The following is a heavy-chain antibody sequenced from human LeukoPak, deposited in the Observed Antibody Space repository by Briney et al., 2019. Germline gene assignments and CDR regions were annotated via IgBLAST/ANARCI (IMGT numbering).Heavy chain of an antibody. CDR3: ARQYYDILTDPNYFDS. D-gene: IGHD3-9*01. Sequence: PGESLKISCKGSGYSFSNYWIGWVRQMPGKGLEWVGIILPGNSDTRYSPSFQGQVTMSADKSISTAYLQWSSLKAADTAMCYCARQYYDILTDPNYFDSWGQGTLVTVSS. CDR1: GYSFSNYW. J-gene: IGHJ4*02. V-gene: IGHV5-51*01. CDR2: ILPGNSDT.